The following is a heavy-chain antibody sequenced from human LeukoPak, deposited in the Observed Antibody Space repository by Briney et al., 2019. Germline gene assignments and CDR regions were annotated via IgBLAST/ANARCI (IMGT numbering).Heavy chain of an antibody. J-gene: IGHJ4*02. CDR2: ISSSSSYI. D-gene: IGHD4-23*01. V-gene: IGHV3-21*01. Sequence: GGSLRLSCAASGFTFSSYSMNWVRQAPGKGLEWVSSISSSSSYIYYADSVKGRFTISRDNAKNSLYLQMNSLRAEDTAVYYCAREIDYGGNSPFPYFDYWGQGTLVTVSS. CDR3: AREIDYGGNSPFPYFDY. CDR1: GFTFSSYS.